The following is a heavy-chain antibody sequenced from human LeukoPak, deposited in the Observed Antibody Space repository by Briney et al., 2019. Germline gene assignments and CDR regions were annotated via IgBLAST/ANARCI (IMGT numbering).Heavy chain of an antibody. CDR3: ATDMVGYCGGVTCYSEAY. Sequence: ASVKVSCKASGYTFTSYDINWVRQATGQGLEWMGWMNPNSGNTGYAQKFQGRVTMTRNTSISTAYMELSSLRSEDAAVYYCATDMVGYCGGVTCYSEAYWGQGTLVTVSS. D-gene: IGHD2-15*01. CDR1: GYTFTSYD. J-gene: IGHJ4*02. V-gene: IGHV1-8*01. CDR2: MNPNSGNT.